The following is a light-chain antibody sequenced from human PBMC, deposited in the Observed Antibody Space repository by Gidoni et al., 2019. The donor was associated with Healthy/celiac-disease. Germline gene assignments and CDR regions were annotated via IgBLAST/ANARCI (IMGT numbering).Light chain of an antibody. V-gene: IGLV2-14*01. CDR3: SSYTSNSTLV. CDR2: DVS. J-gene: IGLJ1*01. Sequence: QSALTQPASVSGSPGQSITISCTGTSSDVGGYNYVYWYQQHPGKAPKLMIYDVSNRPSGVSNRFSGSKSGNTASLTISGLQAEDEADYYCSSYTSNSTLVFGTGTKVTVL. CDR1: SSDVGGYNY.